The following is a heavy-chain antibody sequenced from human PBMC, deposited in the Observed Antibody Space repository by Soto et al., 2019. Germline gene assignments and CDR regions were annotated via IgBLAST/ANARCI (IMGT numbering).Heavy chain of an antibody. CDR2: IYDSGTT. CDR1: TSSISTANS. D-gene: IGHD5-12*01. V-gene: IGHV4-38-2*02. CDR3: ARDGRWLQFTFDS. Sequence: PSETLSLTCAISTSSISTANSWGWIRQPPGKGLEWIGNIYDSGTTYYNPALKSRVTISVDTSKSQFSLKLSSVTAADTAVYYCARDGRWLQFTFDSWGQGTLVTVS. J-gene: IGHJ4*02.